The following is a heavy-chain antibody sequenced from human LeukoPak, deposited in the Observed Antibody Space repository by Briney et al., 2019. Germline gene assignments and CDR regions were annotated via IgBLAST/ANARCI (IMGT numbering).Heavy chain of an antibody. Sequence: GASVKVSCKASGYTFSTYDINWVRQATGQGLEWMGWMNPNSGNTGFAQKFQGRATITRDTSISTAYVELSSLRSEDTAVYYCARAIRYQLLSDYWGQGTLVTVSS. CDR2: MNPNSGNT. J-gene: IGHJ4*02. V-gene: IGHV1-8*03. CDR1: GYTFSTYD. D-gene: IGHD2-2*01. CDR3: ARAIRYQLLSDY.